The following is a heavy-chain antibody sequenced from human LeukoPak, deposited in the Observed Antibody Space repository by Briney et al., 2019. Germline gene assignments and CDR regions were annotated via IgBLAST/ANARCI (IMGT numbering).Heavy chain of an antibody. J-gene: IGHJ4*02. CDR3: SKPDVVTRALDY. Sequence: GGSLRLSCAASGFTFSSQTMSWVRQAPGKGLEWVSGISNNGDGTYYADSVKGRFTTSRDNSKNTLYLQMNSLRAEDTAVYYCSKPDVVTRALDYWGQGTLVTVSS. CDR1: GFTFSSQT. CDR2: ISNNGDGT. D-gene: IGHD2-21*02. V-gene: IGHV3-23*01.